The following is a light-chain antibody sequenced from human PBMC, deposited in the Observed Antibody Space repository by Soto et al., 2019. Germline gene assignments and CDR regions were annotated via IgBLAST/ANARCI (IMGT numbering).Light chain of an antibody. CDR1: QSVSSSY. CDR2: GAS. J-gene: IGKJ5*01. V-gene: IGKV3D-7*01. CDR3: QQYNNWPLT. Sequence: EIVLTQSPDTLSLSPGERATLSCRASQSVSSSYLAWYQQRPGQAPRLLIYGASSRATGIPARFSGSGSGTDFTLTISSLQSEDLAIYYCQQYNNWPLTFGQGTRLEIK.